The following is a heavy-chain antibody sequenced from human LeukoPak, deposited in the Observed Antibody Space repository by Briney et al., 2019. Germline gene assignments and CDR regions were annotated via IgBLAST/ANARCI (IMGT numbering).Heavy chain of an antibody. J-gene: IGHJ6*02. CDR3: ARDYYRAVSYGMDV. D-gene: IGHD3-22*01. V-gene: IGHV3-66*01. Sequence: GGSLRLSCAASGFTVSSNYMSWVRQAPGKGLEWVSVIYSGGSTYYADSVKGRFTISRDNSKNTLYLQMNSLRAEDTAVYYCARDYYRAVSYGMDVWGQGTTVTVSS. CDR2: IYSGGST. CDR1: GFTVSSNY.